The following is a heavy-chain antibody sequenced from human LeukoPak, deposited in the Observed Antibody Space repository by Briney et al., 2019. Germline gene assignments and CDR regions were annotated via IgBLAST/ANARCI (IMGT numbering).Heavy chain of an antibody. V-gene: IGHV1-2*02. CDR3: ARGASGVYTVTTSWFDS. CDR1: GYTFTAYY. Sequence: ASVKVSCKASGYTFTAYYMHWVRQAPGQGLEWMGWINPNSGGTNYAQKFQGRVTMTRDTSISTAYMELSRLRSDDTAVYYCARGASGVYTVTTSWFDSWGQGTLVTVSS. J-gene: IGHJ5*01. CDR2: INPNSGGT. D-gene: IGHD4-17*01.